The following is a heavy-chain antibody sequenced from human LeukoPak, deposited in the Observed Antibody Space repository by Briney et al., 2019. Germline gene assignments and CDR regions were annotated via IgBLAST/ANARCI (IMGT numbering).Heavy chain of an antibody. D-gene: IGHD3-22*01. V-gene: IGHV1-69*13. Sequence: ASVKVSCKASGGTFSSYAISWVRQAPGQGLEWMGGIIPIFGTANYAQKFQGRVTITADESTSTAYMELSSLRSEDTAVYYCARAGLNYYDSSGYYYEYFQHWGQGTLVTVSS. CDR1: GGTFSSYA. CDR2: IIPIFGTA. J-gene: IGHJ1*01. CDR3: ARAGLNYYDSSGYYYEYFQH.